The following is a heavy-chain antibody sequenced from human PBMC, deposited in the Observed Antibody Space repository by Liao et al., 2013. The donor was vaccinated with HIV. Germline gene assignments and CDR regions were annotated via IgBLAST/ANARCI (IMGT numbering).Heavy chain of an antibody. V-gene: IGHV4-39*02. CDR3: ARVQWEPAPNWYSDL. D-gene: IGHD1-26*01. J-gene: IGHJ2*01. CDR2: MYYSGST. CDR1: GGSISSSSYF. Sequence: QLQLQESGPGLVKPSETLSLTCTVSGGSISSSSYFWGWIRQPPGKGLEWIGSMYYSGSTYYTPSLKTRVTISVDTSSNHVSLKLTSMTAADTAVYYCARVQWEPAPNWYSDLWGRGTLVIVSS.